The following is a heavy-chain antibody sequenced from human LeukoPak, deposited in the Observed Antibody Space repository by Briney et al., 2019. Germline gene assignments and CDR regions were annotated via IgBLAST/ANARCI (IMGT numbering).Heavy chain of an antibody. CDR1: GYSFKDYS. Sequence: GASVKVSCKASGYSFKDYSIHWVRQAPGEGLEWMGRINSHSGGTTYGQTLQGRVTMTRDTSINTAYMELSGLTSDDTAVYFRARGGSGSGYLYYVDYWGQGTLVSVSS. D-gene: IGHD3-10*01. J-gene: IGHJ4*02. CDR3: ARGGSGSGYLYYVDY. V-gene: IGHV1-2*06. CDR2: INSHSGGT.